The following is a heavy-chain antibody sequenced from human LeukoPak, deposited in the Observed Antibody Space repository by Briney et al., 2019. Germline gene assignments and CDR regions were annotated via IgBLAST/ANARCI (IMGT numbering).Heavy chain of an antibody. J-gene: IGHJ3*02. D-gene: IGHD3-16*01. CDR1: GFTFSSYE. V-gene: IGHV3-48*03. CDR3: ARNTFGFTFDI. Sequence: GGSLRLSCAASGFTFSSYEMNWVRQAPGKGLEWVSYISSSGTTIYYADSVKGRFTISRDNAKNSLYLQMNSLRAEDTAVYYCARNTFGFTFDIWGQGTMVTVSS. CDR2: ISSSGTTI.